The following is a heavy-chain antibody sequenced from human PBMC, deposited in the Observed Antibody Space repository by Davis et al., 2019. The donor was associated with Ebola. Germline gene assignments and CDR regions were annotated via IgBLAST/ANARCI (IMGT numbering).Heavy chain of an antibody. V-gene: IGHV4-34*01. D-gene: IGHD6-19*01. Sequence: MPGGSLRLSCAVYGGSFSGYYWSWIRQPPGKGLEWIGEINHSGSTNYNPSLQSRVTISVDTSKNQFSLKLSSVTAADTVVYYCAKGGSGWPSDYSDGMGVWGKGTTVTVSS. CDR2: INHSGST. CDR3: AKGGSGWPSDYSDGMGV. CDR1: GGSFSGYY. J-gene: IGHJ6*04.